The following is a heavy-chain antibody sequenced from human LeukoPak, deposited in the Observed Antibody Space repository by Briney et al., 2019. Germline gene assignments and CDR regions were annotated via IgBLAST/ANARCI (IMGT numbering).Heavy chain of an antibody. D-gene: IGHD5-18*01. V-gene: IGHV3-66*02. CDR3: ARHFTAFDY. CDR1: GFTVSSNY. CDR2: IYSGGSS. Sequence: GGSLRLSCAASGFTVSSNYMSWVRQAPGKGLEWVSVIYSGGSSYSADSVKGRFSISRDNSKNTLYLQMNSLRAEDTAVYYCARHFTAFDYWGQGTLVTVSS. J-gene: IGHJ4*02.